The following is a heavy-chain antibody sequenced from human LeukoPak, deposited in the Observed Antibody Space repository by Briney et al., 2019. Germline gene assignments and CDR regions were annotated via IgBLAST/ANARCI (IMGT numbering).Heavy chain of an antibody. Sequence: PSETLSLTCTVSGGSISSSSYYWGWIRQPPGKGLEWIGSIYYSGSTYYNPSLKSRVTISVDTSKNQFSLKLSPVTAADTAVYYCARLADFYYYYMDVWGKGTSVTVSS. D-gene: IGHD3/OR15-3a*01. J-gene: IGHJ6*03. CDR2: IYYSGST. CDR1: GGSISSSSYY. CDR3: ARLADFYYYYMDV. V-gene: IGHV4-39*07.